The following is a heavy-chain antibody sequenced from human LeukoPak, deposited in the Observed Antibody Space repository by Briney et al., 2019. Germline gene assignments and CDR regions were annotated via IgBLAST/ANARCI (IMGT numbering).Heavy chain of an antibody. Sequence: GGSLTPSFAAPRFTFSDYTMNWFGQAPGKGLEWVSSISSGSSDIHYADSVKGRFTISRDNAKNSLYLQMNSLRAEDTAVYYCAREGGDLDYWGQGTLVTVSS. CDR1: RFTFSDYT. D-gene: IGHD4-17*01. CDR3: AREGGDLDY. CDR2: ISSGSSDI. J-gene: IGHJ4*02. V-gene: IGHV3-21*01.